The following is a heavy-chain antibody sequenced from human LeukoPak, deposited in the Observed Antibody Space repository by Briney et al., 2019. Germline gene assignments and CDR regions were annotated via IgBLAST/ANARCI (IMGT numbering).Heavy chain of an antibody. D-gene: IGHD3-16*01. CDR1: GGSISSGSYY. CDR2: IYYSGST. CDR3: ARDLGHGGGY. V-gene: IGHV4-61*01. J-gene: IGHJ4*02. Sequence: SETLSLTCTVSGGSISSGSYYWSWIRQPPGKGLEWIGYIYYSGSTNYNPSLKSRVTISVDTSKNQFSLKLSSVTAADTAVYYCARDLGHGGGYWGQGTLVTVSS.